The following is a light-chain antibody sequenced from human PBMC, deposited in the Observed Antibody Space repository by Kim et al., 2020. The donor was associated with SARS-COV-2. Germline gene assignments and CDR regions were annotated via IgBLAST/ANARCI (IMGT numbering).Light chain of an antibody. CDR2: RVS. V-gene: IGLV3-9*01. CDR3: QLWDSSTVV. CDR1: NIGSKN. Sequence: SYELTQPLSVSVALGQTARITCGGNNIGSKNVHWYQQKPGQAPVLVIYRVSNRPSGIPERFSSSNSGNTATLTISRAQAGDEADYHCQLWDSSTVVFGGG. J-gene: IGLJ2*01.